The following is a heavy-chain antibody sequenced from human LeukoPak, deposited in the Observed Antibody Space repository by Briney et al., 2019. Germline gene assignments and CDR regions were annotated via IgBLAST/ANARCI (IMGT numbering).Heavy chain of an antibody. CDR3: ARGLDNYGSGSSD. Sequence: PGGSLRLSCAASGFTFSSYAMHWVRQAPGKGLEYVSAISSNGGSTYYANSVKGRFTISRDNSKNTLYLQMGSLRAEDMAVYYCARGLDNYGSGSSDWGQGTLVTVSS. D-gene: IGHD3-10*01. J-gene: IGHJ4*02. CDR2: ISSNGGST. V-gene: IGHV3-64*01. CDR1: GFTFSSYA.